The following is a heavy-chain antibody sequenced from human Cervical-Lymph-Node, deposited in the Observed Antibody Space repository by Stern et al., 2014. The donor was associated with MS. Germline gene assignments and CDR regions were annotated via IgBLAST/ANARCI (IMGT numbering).Heavy chain of an antibody. V-gene: IGHV1-69*01. CDR2: IIPMFGTI. J-gene: IGHJ2*01. D-gene: IGHD4-23*01. CDR3: ARDGRGNFFYFDL. CDR1: GGTFTSYA. Sequence: QVQLLQPGAELKTPGSSVRISCKASGGTFTSYAINWVRQAPGQGPEWMGGIIPMFGTINYAQNFQGRVTISADESTGTAYMELTGLTSEDTAVFYCARDGRGNFFYFDLWGRGTLVTVSS.